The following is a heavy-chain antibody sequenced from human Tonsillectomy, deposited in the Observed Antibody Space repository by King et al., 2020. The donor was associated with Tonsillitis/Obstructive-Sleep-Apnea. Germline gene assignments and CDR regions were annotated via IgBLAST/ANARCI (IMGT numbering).Heavy chain of an antibody. V-gene: IGHV3-33*01. D-gene: IGHD2-15*01. CDR3: ARDSGCSGGSCEGDAFYI. CDR1: GFTFSSYG. J-gene: IGHJ3*02. Sequence: VQLVESGGGVVQPGRSLRLSCAASGFTFSSYGMHWVRQAPGKGLEWVAVIWYDGSNKYYADSVKGRLTISRDNSKNKLYLQMNSLRAEDTAVYYCARDSGCSGGSCEGDAFYIWGQGKMVTVSS. CDR2: IWYDGSNK.